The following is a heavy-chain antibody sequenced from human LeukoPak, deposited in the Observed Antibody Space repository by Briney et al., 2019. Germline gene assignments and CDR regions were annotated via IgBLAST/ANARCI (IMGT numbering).Heavy chain of an antibody. V-gene: IGHV4-4*07. CDR3: ARDIYSSTWNAFDS. CDR2: IYTSGST. Sequence: SETLSLICTVSGGSMFSSYWTWIRQPAGKGLEWIGRIYTSGSTNYNPSLKSRVIMSVDTSKNQFSLKLSSVTAADTAVYYCARDIYSSTWNAFDSWGQGTLVTVSS. J-gene: IGHJ4*02. CDR1: GGSMFSSY. D-gene: IGHD6-13*01.